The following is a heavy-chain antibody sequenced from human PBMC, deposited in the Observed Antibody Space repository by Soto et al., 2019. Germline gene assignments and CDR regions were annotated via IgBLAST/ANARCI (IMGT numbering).Heavy chain of an antibody. Sequence: WGSLRLSCAASGFTFSSYAMHWVRQAPGKGLEWVAVISYDGSNKYYADSVKGRFTISRDNSKNTLYLQMNSLRAEDTAVYYCARDISRTTVIPYYYYGMDVWGQGTTVTVSS. CDR3: ARDISRTTVIPYYYYGMDV. J-gene: IGHJ6*02. CDR1: GFTFSSYA. V-gene: IGHV3-30-3*01. D-gene: IGHD4-17*01. CDR2: ISYDGSNK.